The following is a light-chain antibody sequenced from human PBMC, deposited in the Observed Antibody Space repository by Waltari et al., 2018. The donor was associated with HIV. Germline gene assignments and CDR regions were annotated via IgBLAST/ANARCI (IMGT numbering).Light chain of an antibody. J-gene: IGKJ1*01. CDR2: GAS. CDR1: QSVSSN. Sequence: EIVMTQSPATLSVSPGERATLSSRASQSVSSNLAWYQQKPGQAPRLLIYGASTRATGIPARFSGSGSGTEFTLTISSLQSEDFAVYYCQHYNNWTFGQGTKVEIK. CDR3: QHYNNWT. V-gene: IGKV3-15*01.